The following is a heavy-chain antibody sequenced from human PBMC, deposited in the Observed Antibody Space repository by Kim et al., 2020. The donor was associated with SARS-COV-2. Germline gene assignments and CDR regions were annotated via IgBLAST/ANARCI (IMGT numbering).Heavy chain of an antibody. D-gene: IGHD2-21*02. CDR1: GGTFSSYA. CDR3: ARDRSVVVTAIQPEFLPIN. Sequence: SVKVSCKASGGTFSSYAISWVRQAPGQGLEWMGGIIPIFGTANYAQKFQGRVTITADKSTSTAYMELSSLRSEDTAVYYCARDRSVVVTAIQPEFLPINWGQGTLVTVSS. V-gene: IGHV1-69*06. CDR2: IIPIFGTA. J-gene: IGHJ4*02.